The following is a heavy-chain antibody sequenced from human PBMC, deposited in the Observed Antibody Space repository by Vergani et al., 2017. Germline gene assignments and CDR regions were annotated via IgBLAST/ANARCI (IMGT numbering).Heavy chain of an antibody. V-gene: IGHV4-59*02. Sequence: QVKLQESGPGLVKPSETLSLTCTVSGASVNSYYWSWIRQPPGKGLEWMGYIYYSGSTNYNPSLKSRVTISVDTSKNQFSLKLSSVTAADTAVYYCARSSSWYGQFDYWGQGTLVTVSS. J-gene: IGHJ4*02. CDR3: ARSSSWYGQFDY. CDR2: IYYSGST. D-gene: IGHD6-13*01. CDR1: GASVNSYY.